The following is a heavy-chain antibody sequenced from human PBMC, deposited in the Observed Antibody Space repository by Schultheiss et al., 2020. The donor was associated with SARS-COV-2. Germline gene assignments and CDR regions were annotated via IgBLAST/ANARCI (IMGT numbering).Heavy chain of an antibody. J-gene: IGHJ4*02. V-gene: IGHV4-30-4*01. D-gene: IGHD2-15*01. CDR1: GGSISSGDYY. CDR3: ASLYCSGGSCLIDY. CDR2: IYYSGST. Sequence: SQTLSLTCTVSGGSISSGDYYWSWIRQPPGKGLEWIGYIYYSGSTYYNPSLKSRVTISVDTSKNQFSLKLSSVTAADTAVYYCASLYCSGGSCLIDYWGQGTLVTVSS.